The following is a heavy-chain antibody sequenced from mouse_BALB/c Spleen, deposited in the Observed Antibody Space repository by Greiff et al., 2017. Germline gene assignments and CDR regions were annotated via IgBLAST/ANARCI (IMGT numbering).Heavy chain of an antibody. V-gene: IGHV1-9*01. CDR1: GYTFSSYW. CDR3: ARRTTAWYFDV. D-gene: IGHD1-2*01. J-gene: IGHJ1*01. CDR2: ILPGSGST. Sequence: VQLQQSGAELMKPGASVKISCKATGYTFSSYWIEWVKQRPGHGLEWIGEILPGSGSTNYNEKFKGKATFTADTSSNTAYMQLSSLTSEDSAVYCCARRTTAWYFDVWGEGTTVTVSS.